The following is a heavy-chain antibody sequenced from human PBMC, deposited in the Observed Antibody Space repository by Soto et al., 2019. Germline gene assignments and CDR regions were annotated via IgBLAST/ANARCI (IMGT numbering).Heavy chain of an antibody. D-gene: IGHD1-1*01. V-gene: IGHV3-74*01. CDR1: GFTLGNYW. Sequence: EVQLVESGGGLVQSGGSLRRSCAASGFTLGNYWMHWVRQAPGKGLVWVSRINDYGTTINYAESVEGRFIISRDDAKSEVYLQMNNLRAEDSAVYYCARGGLEPFAYWGPGALVTVSP. J-gene: IGHJ4*02. CDR3: ARGGLEPFAY. CDR2: INDYGTTI.